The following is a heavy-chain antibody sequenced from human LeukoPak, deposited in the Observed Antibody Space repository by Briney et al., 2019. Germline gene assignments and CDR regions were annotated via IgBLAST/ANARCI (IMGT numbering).Heavy chain of an antibody. V-gene: IGHV1-69*01. CDR3: ARPIAAAGYSYYYGMDV. CDR2: IIPIFGTA. CDR1: GGTFSSYA. J-gene: IGHJ6*02. Sequence: GSSVKVSCKASGGTFSSYAISWVRQAPGQGLEWMGGIIPIFGTANYAQKFQGRVTITADESTSTAYMELSSLRSEDTAVYYCARPIAAAGYSYYYGMDVWGQGTTVTVSS. D-gene: IGHD6-13*01.